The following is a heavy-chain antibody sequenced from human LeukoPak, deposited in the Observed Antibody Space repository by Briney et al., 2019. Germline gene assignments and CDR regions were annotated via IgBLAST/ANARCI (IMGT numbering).Heavy chain of an antibody. CDR2: MNPNSGKT. J-gene: IGHJ5*01. CDR1: GYTFTSYE. D-gene: IGHD2-15*01. Sequence: GASVKVSCKASGYTFTSYEINWVRQATGQGLEWMGWMNPNSGKTGYAQKFQGRVTMTRNTSISTAYMELSSLRSEDTAVYYCATSHCSGGSCYWSASWGQGTLVTVSS. V-gene: IGHV1-8*01. CDR3: ATSHCSGGSCYWSAS.